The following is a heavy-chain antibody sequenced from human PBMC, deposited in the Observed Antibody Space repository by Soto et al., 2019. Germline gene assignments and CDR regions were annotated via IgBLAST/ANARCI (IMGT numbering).Heavy chain of an antibody. CDR3: ATCQLGEYYYAMDI. V-gene: IGHV4-4*02. J-gene: IGHJ6*02. Sequence: PSETLSLTCGVSGDSITTYKWWTWVRQTPGKGLEWIGEIYDSGNTRYNPSLQSRVTISKDTSKNELSLKLNSVTVADTAVYYCATCQLGEYYYAMDIWGQGTTVTVSS. CDR1: GDSITTYKW. CDR2: IYDSGNT. D-gene: IGHD7-27*01.